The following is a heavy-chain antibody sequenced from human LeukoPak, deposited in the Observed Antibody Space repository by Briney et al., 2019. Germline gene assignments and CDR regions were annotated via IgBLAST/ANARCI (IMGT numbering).Heavy chain of an antibody. V-gene: IGHV4-61*02. CDR2: IYTSGST. CDR1: GGSISSSSYS. Sequence: SETLSLTCTVSGGSISSSSYSWSWIRQPAGKGLEWIGRIYTSGSTNYNPSLKSRVTMSVDTSKNHFSLKLSSVTAADTAVYYCASGLGGYWGQGNLVTVSS. D-gene: IGHD6-19*01. J-gene: IGHJ4*02. CDR3: ASGLGGY.